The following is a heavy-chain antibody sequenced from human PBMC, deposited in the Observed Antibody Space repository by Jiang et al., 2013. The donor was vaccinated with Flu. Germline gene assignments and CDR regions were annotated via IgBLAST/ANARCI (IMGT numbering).Heavy chain of an antibody. Sequence: QLVESGGGLVQPGGSLRLSCAASGFTFNNYAMSWVRQAPGKGLEWVSGITSSGGSPYFADSVKGRFTISRDNSKDTLYLQMNSLRAEDTAVYYCAKGFVVGEIMDVWGQGTTVTVSS. D-gene: IGHD2-15*01. CDR1: GFTFNNYA. CDR3: AKGFVVGEIMDV. J-gene: IGHJ6*02. V-gene: IGHV3-23*04. CDR2: ITSSGGSP.